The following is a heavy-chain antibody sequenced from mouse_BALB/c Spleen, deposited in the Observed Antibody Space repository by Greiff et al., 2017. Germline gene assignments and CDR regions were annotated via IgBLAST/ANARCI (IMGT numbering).Heavy chain of an antibody. Sequence: VQLQQSGPELVKPGASVKISCKASGYSFTGYYMHWVKQSHVKSLEWIGRINPYNGATSYNQNFKDKASLTVDKSSSTAYMELHSLTSEDSAVYYCARGRDYYRYDWYIDVWGAGTTVTVSS. V-gene: IGHV1-31*01. CDR1: GYSFTGYY. J-gene: IGHJ1*01. CDR2: INPYNGAT. CDR3: ARGRDYYRYDWYIDV. D-gene: IGHD2-14*01.